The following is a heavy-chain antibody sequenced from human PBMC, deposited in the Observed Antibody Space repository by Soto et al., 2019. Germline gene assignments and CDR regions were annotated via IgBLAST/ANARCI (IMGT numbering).Heavy chain of an antibody. Sequence: QVQVVQSRAEVKKPGASVKVSCKTSGYTFTKYDINWVRQAPGQGLEWMGWVSPDHGNAGYAPQFQGRITMTSDTSTSTVYMELNNLRSDDTAVYFCAVTAAGYWGQGTMLTVSS. V-gene: IGHV1-8*01. CDR2: VSPDHGNA. CDR1: GYTFTKYD. CDR3: AVTAAGY. J-gene: IGHJ4*02. D-gene: IGHD6-19*01.